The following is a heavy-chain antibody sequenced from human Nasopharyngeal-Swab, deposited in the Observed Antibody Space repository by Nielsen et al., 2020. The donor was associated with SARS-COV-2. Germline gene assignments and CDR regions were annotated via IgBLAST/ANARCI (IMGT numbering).Heavy chain of an antibody. CDR3: ARVTYYDFWSGYEDY. D-gene: IGHD3-3*01. V-gene: IGHV4-59*01. CDR2: IYYSGST. J-gene: IGHJ4*02. Sequence: SETLSLTCTVSGGFISSYYWSWIRQPPGKGLEWIGYIYYSGSTNYNPSLKSRVTISVDTSKNQFSLKLSSVTAADTAVYYCARVTYYDFWSGYEDYWGQGSLVIVSS. CDR1: GGFISSYY.